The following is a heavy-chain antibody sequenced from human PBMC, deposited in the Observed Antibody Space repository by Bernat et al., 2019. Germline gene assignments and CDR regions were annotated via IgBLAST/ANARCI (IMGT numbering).Heavy chain of an antibody. CDR1: GFTFRSSW. Sequence: EVQLVESGGGLVQPGGSLTLSCAASGFTFRSSWMRWIRQAPGKGLEWVANIKQDGTEIYYVEAVKGRFTISRDNAKTSLYLQMNSLRAEDTAVYYCVKDTDYWGQGTLVTVSS. V-gene: IGHV3-7*03. CDR3: VKDTDY. CDR2: IKQDGTEI. J-gene: IGHJ4*02.